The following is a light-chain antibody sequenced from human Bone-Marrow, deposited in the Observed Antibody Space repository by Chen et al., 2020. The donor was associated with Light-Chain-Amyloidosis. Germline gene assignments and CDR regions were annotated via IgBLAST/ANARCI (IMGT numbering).Light chain of an antibody. J-gene: IGKJ4*01. CDR2: GSS. Sequence: EIVLTQSPGTLSLSPGEGANLSCRASQTISSNYLTCYQQKFGQAPRLLIYGSSSRATGIPDRFTGSGSGTDFTLTINRLEPEDFAMYYCQQYGTSPLPFGGGTKVEIK. CDR1: QTISSNY. CDR3: QQYGTSPLP. V-gene: IGKV3-20*01.